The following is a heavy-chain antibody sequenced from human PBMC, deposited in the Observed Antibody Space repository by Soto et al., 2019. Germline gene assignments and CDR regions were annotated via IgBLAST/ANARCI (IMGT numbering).Heavy chain of an antibody. V-gene: IGHV3-7*01. D-gene: IGHD3-3*01. CDR3: ARGPADYDFWSGYTQYGMDV. CDR2: IKQDGSEK. J-gene: IGHJ6*02. CDR1: GFTFSSYW. Sequence: PXGSLRLSCAASGFTFSSYWMSWVRQAPGKGLEWVANIKQDGSEKYYVDSVKGRFTISRDNAKNSLYLQMNSLRAEDTAVYYCARGPADYDFWSGYTQYGMDVWGQGTTVTVSS.